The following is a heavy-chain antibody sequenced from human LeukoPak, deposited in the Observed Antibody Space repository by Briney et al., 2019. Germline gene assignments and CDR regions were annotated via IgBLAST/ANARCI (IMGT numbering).Heavy chain of an antibody. D-gene: IGHD4/OR15-4a*01. CDR2: IYYSGST. V-gene: IGHV4-28*01. Sequence: SDTLSLTCAVSGYSISSSNWWGWIRQPPGKGLEWIGYIYYSGSTYYNPSLKGRVTMSVDTSKNQFSLKLSSVTAVDTAVYYCARNMVGSRRGAFDIWGQGTMVTVSS. CDR3: ARNMVGSRRGAFDI. CDR1: GYSISSSNW. J-gene: IGHJ3*02.